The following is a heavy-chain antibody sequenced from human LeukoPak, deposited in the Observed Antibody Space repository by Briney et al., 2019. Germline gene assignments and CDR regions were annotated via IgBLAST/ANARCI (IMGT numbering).Heavy chain of an antibody. CDR1: GYSISSGYY. CDR2: IYHSGST. V-gene: IGHV4-38-2*02. J-gene: IGHJ6*03. Sequence: PSETLSLTCTVSGYSISSGYYWGWIRQPPGKGLEWIGSIYHSGSTYYNPSLKSRVTISVDTSKNQFSLKLSSVTAADTAVYYCAREDSGYDYNDYYYYMDVWGKGTTVTVSS. CDR3: AREDSGYDYNDYYYYMDV. D-gene: IGHD5-12*01.